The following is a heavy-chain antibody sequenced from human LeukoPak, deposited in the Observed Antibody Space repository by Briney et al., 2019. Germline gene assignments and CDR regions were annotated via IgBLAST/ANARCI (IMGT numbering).Heavy chain of an antibody. CDR1: GYTFTGYF. CDR2: INPNRGGT. CDR3: AILTAVPGTSYYGMDV. V-gene: IGHV1-2*02. D-gene: IGHD6-19*01. J-gene: IGHJ6*02. Sequence: GASVKVPCKASGYTFTGYFMHWVRQAPGQGLEWMGWINPNRGGTNYAQKFQGRVTMTRDTSISTAYMELSRLRSDDTAVYYCAILTAVPGTSYYGMDVWGQGTTVTVSS.